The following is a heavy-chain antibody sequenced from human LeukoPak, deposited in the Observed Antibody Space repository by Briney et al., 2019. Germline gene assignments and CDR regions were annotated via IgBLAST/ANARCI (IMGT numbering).Heavy chain of an antibody. V-gene: IGHV4-34*01. CDR1: GESSNVYF. CDR3: ARGYEGYLDY. D-gene: IGHD3-3*01. CDR2: INHIGRT. Sequence: PSETLSLTCTVYGESSNVYFWSWIRQPPGKGLEWIGEINHIGRTNSDPSVKSRVTMSIDTSKNQFSLKLTSVSAADTAVYYCARGYEGYLDYWGQGTLVTVSS. J-gene: IGHJ4*02.